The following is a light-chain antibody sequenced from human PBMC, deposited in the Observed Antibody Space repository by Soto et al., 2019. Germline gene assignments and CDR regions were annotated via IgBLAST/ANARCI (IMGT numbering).Light chain of an antibody. CDR1: SSDVGGYNY. CDR2: EVS. J-gene: IGLJ1*01. Sequence: QSVLAQPASVSGSPGQSITISCTGTSSDVGGYNYVSWYQQHPGKAPKLMIYEVSNRPSGVSNRFSGSKSGNTASLTISGLQAEDEADYYCSSYTSSSTLYVFGTGTQ. V-gene: IGLV2-14*01. CDR3: SSYTSSSTLYV.